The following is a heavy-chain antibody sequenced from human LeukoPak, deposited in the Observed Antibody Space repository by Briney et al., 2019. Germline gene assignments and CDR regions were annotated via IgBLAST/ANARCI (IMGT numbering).Heavy chain of an antibody. CDR1: GLTFSSYG. Sequence: GGSLRLSCAASGLTFSSYGMSWVRQAPGKGLEWVANIKQEGREKYYVDSVKGRFTISRDNAKNSLYLQMNSLRAEDTAVYYCARDRQGGIDYWGQGTLVTVSS. CDR2: IKQEGREK. V-gene: IGHV3-7*01. CDR3: ARDRQGGIDY. D-gene: IGHD3-16*01. J-gene: IGHJ4*02.